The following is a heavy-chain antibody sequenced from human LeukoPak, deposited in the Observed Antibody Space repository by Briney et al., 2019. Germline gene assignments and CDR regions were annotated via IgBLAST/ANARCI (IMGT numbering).Heavy chain of an antibody. CDR2: MSYSGGT. CDR1: GDSISSHF. Sequence: SETLSLTCRVSGDSISSHFWSWIRQPPGKGLEWIGYMSYSGGTKYNPALKSRGTISVDTSKNQFSLKLTSVTAADTAVYHCARETGINYYDSSGFDYWGQGTLVTVSS. V-gene: IGHV4-59*11. D-gene: IGHD3-22*01. J-gene: IGHJ4*02. CDR3: ARETGINYYDSSGFDY.